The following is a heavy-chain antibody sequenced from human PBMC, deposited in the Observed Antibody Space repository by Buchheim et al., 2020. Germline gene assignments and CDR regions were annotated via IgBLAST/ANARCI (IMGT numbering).Heavy chain of an antibody. J-gene: IGHJ6*02. D-gene: IGHD4-17*01. CDR1: GGTFSSYT. CDR3: ARTGINYGDYEDYYGMDV. V-gene: IGHV1-69*02. CDR2: IIPILGIA. Sequence: QVQLVQSGAEVKKPGSSVKVSCKASGGTFSSYTISWVRQAPGQGLEWMGRIIPILGIANYAQKFQARVTITADKSTSKASMELSSLRSEDTAVYYCARTGINYGDYEDYYGMDVWGQGTT.